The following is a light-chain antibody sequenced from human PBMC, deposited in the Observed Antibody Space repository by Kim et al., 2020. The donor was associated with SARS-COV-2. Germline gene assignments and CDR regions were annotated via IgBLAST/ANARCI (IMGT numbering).Light chain of an antibody. CDR3: QQYNSYSRT. J-gene: IGKJ1*01. CDR2: QAS. Sequence: ASVGDRVTLSCRASQSISTWLAWYQQRPGKAPKLLIYQASTLESGVPSRFRGGGSGTEFTLTISSLQPDDFATYYCQQYNSYSRTFGQGTKVDIK. V-gene: IGKV1-5*03. CDR1: QSISTW.